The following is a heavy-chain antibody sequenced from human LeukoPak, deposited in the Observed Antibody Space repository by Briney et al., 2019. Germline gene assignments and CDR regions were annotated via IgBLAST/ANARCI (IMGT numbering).Heavy chain of an antibody. J-gene: IGHJ6*02. Sequence: ASVKVSCKASGYTFTSYYMHWVRQAPGQGLEWMGIINPSGGGTSYAQKFQGRVTMTRDTSTSTVYMELSSLRSEDTAVYYCARGFVVVAGPYGMDVWGQGTTVTVSS. V-gene: IGHV1-46*01. D-gene: IGHD2-15*01. CDR3: ARGFVVVAGPYGMDV. CDR2: INPSGGGT. CDR1: GYTFTSYY.